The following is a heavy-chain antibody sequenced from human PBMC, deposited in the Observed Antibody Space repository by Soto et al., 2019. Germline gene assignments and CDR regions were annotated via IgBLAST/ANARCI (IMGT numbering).Heavy chain of an antibody. CDR1: GFTFSSCD. V-gene: IGHV3-13*01. CDR2: IGTAGDT. CDR3: ARAGGYANYYYYGMDV. Sequence: GGSLRLSCAASGFTFSSCDMHWVRQATGKGLEWVSAIGTAGDTYYPGSVKGRFTISRENAKNSLYLQMNSLRAGDTAVYYCARAGGYANYYYYGMDVWGQGTTVTVSS. D-gene: IGHD3-16*01. J-gene: IGHJ6*02.